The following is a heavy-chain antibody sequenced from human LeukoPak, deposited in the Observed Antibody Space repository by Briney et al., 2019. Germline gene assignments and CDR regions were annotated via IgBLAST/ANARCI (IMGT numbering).Heavy chain of an antibody. CDR3: ARDGAFRYCSSTSCLTVGAFDI. Sequence: SVKVSCKASGGTFSSHAISWVRQAPGQGLEWMGGIIPIFGTANYAQKFQGRVTITTDESTSTAYMELSSLRSEDTAVYYCARDGAFRYCSSTSCLTVGAFDIWGQGTMVTVSS. V-gene: IGHV1-69*05. CDR2: IIPIFGTA. CDR1: GGTFSSHA. D-gene: IGHD2-2*01. J-gene: IGHJ3*02.